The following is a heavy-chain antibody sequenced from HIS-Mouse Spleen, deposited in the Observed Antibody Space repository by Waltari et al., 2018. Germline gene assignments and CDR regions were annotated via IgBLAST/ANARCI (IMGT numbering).Heavy chain of an antibody. J-gene: IGHJ4*02. CDR2: IYHSGST. V-gene: IGHV4-38-2*02. CDR3: ARDFPTLIYFDY. D-gene: IGHD4-4*01. Sequence: QVQLQESGPGLVKPSETLSLTCTVSGYSISSGYYWGWIRQPPGKGLEWIGSIYHSGSTYYNPSLKSRVTISVDTSKNQFSLKLSSVTAADTAVYYCARDFPTLIYFDYWGQGTLVTVSS. CDR1: GYSISSGYY.